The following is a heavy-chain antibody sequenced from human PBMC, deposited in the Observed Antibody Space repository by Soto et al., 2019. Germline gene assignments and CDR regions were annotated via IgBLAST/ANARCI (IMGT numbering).Heavy chain of an antibody. CDR3: ARDLEKFGVVSSDGMDV. Sequence: PGGSLRLSCAASGFTFSSYAMHWVRQAPGKGLEWVAVISYDGSNKYYADSVKGRFTISRDNSKNTLYLQMNSLRAEDTAVYYCARDLEKFGVVSSDGMDVRGQGTTVTVSS. J-gene: IGHJ6*02. D-gene: IGHD3-3*01. CDR1: GFTFSSYA. CDR2: ISYDGSNK. V-gene: IGHV3-30-3*01.